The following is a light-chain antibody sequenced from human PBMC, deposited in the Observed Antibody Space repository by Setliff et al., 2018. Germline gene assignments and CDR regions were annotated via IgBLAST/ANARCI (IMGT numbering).Light chain of an antibody. CDR2: DVT. J-gene: IGLJ2*01. V-gene: IGLV2-14*03. Sequence: LTQPASVSWSPGQSITISCIGTSSDVGDSYNYVSWYQHYPGKAPKLMIYDVTNRPSGISNRFSGSKSGNTASLTISGLQAEDEALYYCSSYRSSSTLVVFGGGTKVTVL. CDR3: SSYRSSSTLVV. CDR1: SSDVGDSYNY.